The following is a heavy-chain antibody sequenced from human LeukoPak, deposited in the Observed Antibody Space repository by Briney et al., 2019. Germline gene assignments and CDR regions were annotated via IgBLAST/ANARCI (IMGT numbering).Heavy chain of an antibody. Sequence: SETLSLTCAVYGGSFSGYYWSWIRQPPGKGLEWVGEINHSGSTNYNPSLKSRVTISVDTSKNQFSLKLSSVTAADTAVYYYARSQRRAYCSSCSCSNYDHYYMGVRGNVITVTVSS. CDR3: ARSQRRAYCSSCSCSNYDHYYMGV. D-gene: IGHD2-2*01. CDR2: INHSGST. J-gene: IGHJ6*03. CDR1: GGSFSGYY. V-gene: IGHV4-34*01.